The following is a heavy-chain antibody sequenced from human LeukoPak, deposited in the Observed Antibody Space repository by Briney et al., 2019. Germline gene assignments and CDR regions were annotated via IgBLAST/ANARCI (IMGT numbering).Heavy chain of an antibody. Sequence: SVKVSRKASGGTLSSYAISWVRQAPGQGREWVGGIIPIFGTANYAQKFQGRVTNTADESTSTAYMELSSLRSEDTAVYYCTIVVVTATFDYWGQGTLVTVSS. V-gene: IGHV1-69*01. J-gene: IGHJ4*02. D-gene: IGHD2-21*02. CDR3: TIVVVTATFDY. CDR2: IIPIFGTA. CDR1: GGTLSSYA.